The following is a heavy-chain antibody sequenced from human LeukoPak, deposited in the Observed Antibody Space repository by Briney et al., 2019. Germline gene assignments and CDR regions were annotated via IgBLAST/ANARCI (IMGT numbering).Heavy chain of an antibody. CDR1: GFTFSSYA. V-gene: IGHV3-30-3*01. CDR2: ISYDGSNK. Sequence: GGSLRLSCAASGFTFSSYAMHWVRQAPGKGLEWVAVISYDGSNKYYADSVKGRFTISRDNAKNSLYLQMNSLRAEDTAVYYCASTDEYSEGRGDYWGQGTLVTVSS. D-gene: IGHD4-11*01. CDR3: ASTDEYSEGRGDY. J-gene: IGHJ4*02.